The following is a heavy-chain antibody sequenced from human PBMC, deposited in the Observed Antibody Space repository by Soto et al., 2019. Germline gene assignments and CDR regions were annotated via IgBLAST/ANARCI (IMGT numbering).Heavy chain of an antibody. Sequence: GGSLRLPCAASGFTFSNAWMSWVRQAPGKGLEWVGRIKSKTDGGTTDYAAPVKGRFTISRDDSKNTLYLQMNSLKTEDTAVYYCTTDTGFPLGELSSYYFDYWGQGTLVTVSS. CDR3: TTDTGFPLGELSSYYFDY. D-gene: IGHD3-16*02. CDR2: IKSKTDGGTT. V-gene: IGHV3-15*01. CDR1: GFTFSNAW. J-gene: IGHJ4*02.